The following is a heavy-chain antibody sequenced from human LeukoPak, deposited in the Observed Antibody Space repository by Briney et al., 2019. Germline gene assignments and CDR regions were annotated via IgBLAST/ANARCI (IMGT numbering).Heavy chain of an antibody. CDR1: GFTFSSYA. CDR2: ISSSGSTI. CDR3: AKDSSDYYFDY. D-gene: IGHD3-22*01. J-gene: IGHJ4*02. Sequence: GGSLRLSCAASGFTFSSYAMSWVRQAPEKGLEWVSYISSSGSTIYYADSVKGRFTISRDNSKNTLYVQLNSLRPDDTAVYYCAKDSSDYYFDYWGQGTLVTVSS. V-gene: IGHV3-48*01.